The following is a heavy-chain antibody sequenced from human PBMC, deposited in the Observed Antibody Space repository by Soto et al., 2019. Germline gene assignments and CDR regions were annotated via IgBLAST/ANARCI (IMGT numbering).Heavy chain of an antibody. D-gene: IGHD5-18*01. J-gene: IGHJ5*02. V-gene: IGHV4-31*03. Sequence: PSETLSLTCTVSGGSISSGGYYWSWIRQHPGKGLEWIGYIYYSGSTYYNPSLKSRVTISVDTSKNQFSLKLSSVTAADTAVYYCAIQQGTGYSYCYSNWFDPWGQRTLVTVSS. CDR1: GGSISSGGYY. CDR2: IYYSGST. CDR3: AIQQGTGYSYCYSNWFDP.